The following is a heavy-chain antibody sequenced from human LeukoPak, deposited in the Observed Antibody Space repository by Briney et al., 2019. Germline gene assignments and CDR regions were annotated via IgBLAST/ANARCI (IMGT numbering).Heavy chain of an antibody. D-gene: IGHD6-13*01. J-gene: IGHJ4*02. CDR3: ATQPTIAAGGVDY. Sequence: GGSLRLSCAASGFTFSSHWMSWVRQAPGKGLEWVANIKLDGSEKFYVDSVKGRFTISRDNAKNSLYLQMNSLRAEDTAVYYCATQPTIAAGGVDYWGQGTLVTVSS. CDR2: IKLDGSEK. V-gene: IGHV3-7*05. CDR1: GFTFSSHW.